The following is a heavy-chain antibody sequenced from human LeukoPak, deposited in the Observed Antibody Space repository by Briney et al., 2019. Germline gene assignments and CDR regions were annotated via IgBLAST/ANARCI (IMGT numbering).Heavy chain of an antibody. D-gene: IGHD2-2*01. CDR3: ARGGSSTSCLDY. CDR2: ISSSGSTI. J-gene: IGHJ4*02. CDR1: GFTFSSYE. Sequence: GGSLRLSCAASGFTFSSYEMNWVRQAPGKGLEWVSYISSSGSTIYYADSVKGRFTISRDNAKNSLYLQVNSLRAEDTAVYYCARGGSSTSCLDYWGQGTLVTVSS. V-gene: IGHV3-48*03.